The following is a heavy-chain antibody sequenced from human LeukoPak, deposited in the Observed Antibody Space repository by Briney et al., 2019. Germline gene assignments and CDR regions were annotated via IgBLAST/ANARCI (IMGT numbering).Heavy chain of an antibody. CDR1: GYTFTDYY. CDR3: ARGSSGWPEYFQH. J-gene: IGHJ1*01. CDR2: INPNSGGT. V-gene: IGHV1-2*02. Sequence: GASVKVSCKASGYTFTDYYMHWVRQAPGQGLEWMGWINPNSGGTYYAQKFQGRVTMTRDTSITTAYMELSRLRSDDTAAYYCARGSSGWPEYFQHWGQGTLVTVSS. D-gene: IGHD6-19*01.